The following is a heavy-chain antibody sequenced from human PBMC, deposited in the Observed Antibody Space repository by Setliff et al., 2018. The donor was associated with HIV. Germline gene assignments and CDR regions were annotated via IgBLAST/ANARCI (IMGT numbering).Heavy chain of an antibody. CDR3: ARARLQGIVTAVGPRDNCLDP. CDR2: ISAYNGNT. Sequence: ASVKVSCKASGYSFINYGISWVRQAPGQGLEWMGWISAYNGNTDYAPRLLGRVTMTTDTSTSTAYMELRSLSSDDTAVCYCARARLQGIVTAVGPRDNCLDPWGQGTRVTVSS. J-gene: IGHJ5*02. CDR1: GYSFINYG. V-gene: IGHV1-18*01. D-gene: IGHD1-26*01.